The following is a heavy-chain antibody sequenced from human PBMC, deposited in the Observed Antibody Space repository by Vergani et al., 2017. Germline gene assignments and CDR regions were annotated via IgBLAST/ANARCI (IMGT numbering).Heavy chain of an antibody. D-gene: IGHD3-22*01. V-gene: IGHV5-51*03. CDR3: ARASMIVSPMGENNWFDP. Sequence: EVQLVQSGAEVKKPGESLKISCKGSGYSFTSYWIGWVRQMPGKGLEWMGIIYPGDSDTRYSPSFQGQVTISADKSISTAYLQWSSLKASDTAMYYCARASMIVSPMGENNWFDPWGQGTLVTVSS. CDR2: IYPGDSDT. CDR1: GYSFTSYW. J-gene: IGHJ5*02.